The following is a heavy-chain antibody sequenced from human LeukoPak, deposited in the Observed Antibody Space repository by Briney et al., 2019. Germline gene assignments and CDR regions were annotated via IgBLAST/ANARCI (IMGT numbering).Heavy chain of an antibody. CDR2: ISSSSSYI. CDR1: GFTFSTYS. CDR3: ARDTPRLGGPGGDIDY. D-gene: IGHD3-16*01. V-gene: IGHV3-21*01. Sequence: GGSLRLSCAASGFTFSTYSMNWVRQAPGKGLEWVSSISSSSSYIYYADSAKGRFTISRDNAKNSLYLQMNSLRAEDAAVYYCARDTPRLGGPGGDIDYWGQGTLVTVSS. J-gene: IGHJ4*02.